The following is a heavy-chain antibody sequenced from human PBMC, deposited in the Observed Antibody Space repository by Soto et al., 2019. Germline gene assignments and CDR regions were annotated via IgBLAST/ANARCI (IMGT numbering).Heavy chain of an antibody. D-gene: IGHD7-27*01. CDR1: GFTFNNYA. J-gene: IGHJ6*03. V-gene: IGHV3-48*01. CDR2: ISSSSSSI. CDR3: ARDLSWGSNWYYYMDV. Sequence: GGSLGLSCAASGFTFNNYAMNWVRQAPEKGLEWVATISSSSSSIYHADSVKGRFTISRDNAKNTLYLQMNSLRAEDTAVYYCARDLSWGSNWYYYMDVWGKGTTVTVSS.